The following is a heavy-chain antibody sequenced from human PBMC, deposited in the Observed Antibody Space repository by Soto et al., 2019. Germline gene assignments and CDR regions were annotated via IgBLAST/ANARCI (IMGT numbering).Heavy chain of an antibody. Sequence: QVQLQESGPGLVKPSETLSLTCTVSGGSISSYYRSWIRQFPGKRLEWIAYIYYSGSTNYNPSLKSRVTVSIDTSKNQFSLNLSSVTAADTAIYYCASTAGDGYSAHWGQGALVTVSS. D-gene: IGHD4-4*01. V-gene: IGHV4-59*01. J-gene: IGHJ4*02. CDR2: IYYSGST. CDR3: ASTAGDGYSAH. CDR1: GGSISSYY.